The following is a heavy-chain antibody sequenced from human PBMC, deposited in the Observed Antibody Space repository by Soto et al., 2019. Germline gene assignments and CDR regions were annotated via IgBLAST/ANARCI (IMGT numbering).Heavy chain of an antibody. V-gene: IGHV4-4*02. J-gene: IGHJ4*02. CDR3: AQWSLYNSNGYHFDY. D-gene: IGHD3-22*01. CDR2: IYHSGST. CDR1: GVSISSTNW. Sequence: SETLSLTCAVSGVSISSTNWWSWVRQPPGKGLEWIGEIYHSGSTNSNPSLKSRVTISVDKSKNQFSLKLSSVTAADTAVYYCAQWSLYNSNGYHFDYWGQGSLVTVSS.